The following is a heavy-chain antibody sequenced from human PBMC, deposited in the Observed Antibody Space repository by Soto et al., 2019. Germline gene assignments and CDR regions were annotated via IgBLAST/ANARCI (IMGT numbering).Heavy chain of an antibody. CDR2: IWYDGSNK. V-gene: IGHV3-33*01. CDR3: AREVTMLRGGAFDI. J-gene: IGHJ3*02. Sequence: ESGGGVVQPGRSLRLSCAASGFTFSSYGIHWVRQAPGKGLEWVAVIWYDGSNKYYADSVKGRFTISRDNSKNTLYLQMNSLRAEDTAVYYCAREVTMLRGGAFDIWGQGTMVTVSS. CDR1: GFTFSSYG. D-gene: IGHD3-10*01.